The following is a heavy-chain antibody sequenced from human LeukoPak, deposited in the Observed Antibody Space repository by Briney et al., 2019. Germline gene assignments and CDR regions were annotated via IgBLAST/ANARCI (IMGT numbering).Heavy chain of an antibody. CDR3: AKESYSNYVRYYYGMDV. V-gene: IGHV3-30*18. J-gene: IGHJ6*02. Sequence: GGSLRLSCAASGFTFSSYGMHWVRQAPGKGLEWVAVISYDGSNKYYADSVKGRFTISRDNSKNTLYLQMNSLRAEGTAVYYCAKESYSNYVRYYYGMDVWGQGTTVTVSS. CDR1: GFTFSSYG. CDR2: ISYDGSNK. D-gene: IGHD4-11*01.